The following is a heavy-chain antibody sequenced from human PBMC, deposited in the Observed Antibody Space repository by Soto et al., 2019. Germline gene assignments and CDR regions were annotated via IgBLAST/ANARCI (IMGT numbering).Heavy chain of an antibody. CDR3: ARGVVIAANKDHHADY. Sequence: GASVKVSCKASGYTFTNSAIHWVRQAPGQTLEWMGWINVGNGNTKYSQKFQGRVTITRDTSASTAYLELSSLISEDTAVYYCARGVVIAANKDHHADYWGRGTLVTVSS. J-gene: IGHJ4*02. V-gene: IGHV1-3*01. CDR2: INVGNGNT. D-gene: IGHD2-15*01. CDR1: GYTFTNSA.